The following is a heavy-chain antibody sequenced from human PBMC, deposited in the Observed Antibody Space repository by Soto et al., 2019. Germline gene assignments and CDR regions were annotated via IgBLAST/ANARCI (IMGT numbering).Heavy chain of an antibody. CDR1: GYTFTGYY. V-gene: IGHV1-2*02. CDR2: INPNSGDT. CDR3: AKGGAIVAAGTRVYLYNAMDV. J-gene: IGHJ6*02. Sequence: QVQLVQSGTEVKRPGDSVKVSCKASGYTFTGYYVHWVRQAPGQGLEWMGWINPNSGDTYLAQRFQARVTMSRDTSIGTAYMELRGLTSDDTAEYYCAKGGAIVAAGTRVYLYNAMDVWGQGTTVTVSS. D-gene: IGHD1-26*01.